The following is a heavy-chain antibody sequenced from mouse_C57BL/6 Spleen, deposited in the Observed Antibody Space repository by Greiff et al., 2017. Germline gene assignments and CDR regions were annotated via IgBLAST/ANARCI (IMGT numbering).Heavy chain of an antibody. Sequence: VHLVESGPELVKPGASVKLSCKASGYTFTSYDINWVKQRPGQGLEWIGWIYPRDGSTKYNEKFKGKATLTVDTSSSTAYMELHSLTSEDSAVYFCASALTTVVATNWYFDVWGTGTTVTVSS. J-gene: IGHJ1*03. V-gene: IGHV1-85*01. CDR2: IYPRDGST. D-gene: IGHD1-1*01. CDR1: GYTFTSYD. CDR3: ASALTTVVATNWYFDV.